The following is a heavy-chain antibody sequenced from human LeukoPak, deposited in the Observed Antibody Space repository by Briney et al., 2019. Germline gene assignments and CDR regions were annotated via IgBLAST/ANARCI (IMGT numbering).Heavy chain of an antibody. CDR3: ASYTYYYDSSGYYRGGPYYYYYMDV. D-gene: IGHD3-22*01. V-gene: IGHV1-69*05. Sequence: SVKVSCKASGGTFSSYAISWVRQAPGQGLEWIGGIIPIFGTANYAQKFQGRVTITTDESTSIAYMELSSLRSEDTAVYYCASYTYYYDSSGYYRGGPYYYYYMDVWGKGTTVTVSS. CDR2: IIPIFGTA. J-gene: IGHJ6*03. CDR1: GGTFSSYA.